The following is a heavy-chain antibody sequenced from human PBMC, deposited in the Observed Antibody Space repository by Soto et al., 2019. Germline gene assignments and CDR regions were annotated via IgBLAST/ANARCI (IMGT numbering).Heavy chain of an antibody. CDR3: ARVASGGSYPEHFDY. CDR1: DYTFTSYA. D-gene: IGHD1-26*01. V-gene: IGHV1-18*01. J-gene: IGHJ4*02. Sequence: ASVKVSCKASDYTFTSYAVSWVRQAPGQGLEWMGWIATSNGATNYARILQDRLTMTTDTSTNTAYMELTSLRSDDTAVYYCARVASGGSYPEHFDYWGQGTQVTVS. CDR2: IATSNGAT.